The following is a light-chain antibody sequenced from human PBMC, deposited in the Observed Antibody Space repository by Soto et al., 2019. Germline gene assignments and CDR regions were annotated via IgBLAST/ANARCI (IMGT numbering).Light chain of an antibody. Sequence: EVVMTQSPATLSVSPGERATLSCRASESVSSNLAWYQQRPGQAPRLVIYGASTRATGIPARFSGSGSGTEFTLTISSLQSEDFAVYYCQQYHNWPITFGQGTRLEIK. CDR2: GAS. J-gene: IGKJ5*01. CDR1: ESVSSN. V-gene: IGKV3-15*01. CDR3: QQYHNWPIT.